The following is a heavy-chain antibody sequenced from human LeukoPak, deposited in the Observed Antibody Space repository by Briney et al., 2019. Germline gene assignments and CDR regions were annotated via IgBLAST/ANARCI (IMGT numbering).Heavy chain of an antibody. J-gene: IGHJ6*03. V-gene: IGHV3-48*04. CDR1: GFTFSSYS. D-gene: IGHD4-11*01. CDR2: ISSRSSTI. Sequence: GGSLRLSCAASGFTFSSYSMNWVRQAPGKGLEWVSYISSRSSTIYYADSVKGRFTISRDNAKNSLYLQMDSLRVEDTAVYYCARATSDAPLFDYYYYYMDVWGKGTTVTVSS. CDR3: ARATSDAPLFDYYYYYMDV.